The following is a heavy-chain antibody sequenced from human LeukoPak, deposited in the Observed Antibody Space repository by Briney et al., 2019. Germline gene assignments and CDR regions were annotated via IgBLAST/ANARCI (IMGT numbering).Heavy chain of an antibody. J-gene: IGHJ3*02. D-gene: IGHD3-22*01. V-gene: IGHV3-48*03. CDR3: ASLGDSSGYYSHSGGAFDI. CDR1: GFTFSSYE. CDR2: ISSSGSTI. Sequence: GGSLRLSCAASGFTFSSYEMNWVRQAPGKGLEWVSYISSSGSTIYYADSVKGRFTISRDNAKNSLYLQMNSLIAEDTAVYYCASLGDSSGYYSHSGGAFDIWGQGTMVTVSS.